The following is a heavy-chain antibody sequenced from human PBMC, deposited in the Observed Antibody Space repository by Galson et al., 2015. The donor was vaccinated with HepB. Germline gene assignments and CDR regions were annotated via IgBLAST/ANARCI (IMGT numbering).Heavy chain of an antibody. Sequence: PALVKPTQTLTLTCTFSGFSLSTSGMCVSWIRQPPGKALEWLALIDWDDDKYYSTSLTIRLTIYKDTSKNRAVLTMTNMDPVDPATYYCARAYSSSSIAYYYYYMDVWGKGTTVTVSS. CDR3: ARAYSSSSIAYYYYYMDV. CDR2: IDWDDDK. V-gene: IGHV2-70*01. D-gene: IGHD6-6*01. J-gene: IGHJ6*03. CDR1: GFSLSTSGMC.